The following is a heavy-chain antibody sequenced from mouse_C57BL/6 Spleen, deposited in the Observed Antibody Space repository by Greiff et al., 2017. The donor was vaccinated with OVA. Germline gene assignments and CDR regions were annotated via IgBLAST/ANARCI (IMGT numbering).Heavy chain of an antibody. D-gene: IGHD2-3*01. CDR3: GSGYDRYAFAY. J-gene: IGHJ3*01. V-gene: IGHV1-69*01. Sequence: VQLQQPGAELVMPGASVKLSCKASGYTFTSYWMHWVKQRPGQGLEWIGEIDPSGSYTNYTQKFKGKSTLSVDKSSSTVYLQLSRLTSEDSAVYYCGSGYDRYAFAYWGQGTLVTVSA. CDR2: IDPSGSYT. CDR1: GYTFTSYW.